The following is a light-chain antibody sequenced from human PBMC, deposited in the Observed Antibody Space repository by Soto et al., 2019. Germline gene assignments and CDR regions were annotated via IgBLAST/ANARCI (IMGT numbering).Light chain of an antibody. CDR2: GAS. V-gene: IGKV3-15*01. Sequence: EIVMTQSPSTLSLSLFERATISCGASQSVSSNLAWYQQKPGQAPRLLIYGASTRATGIPARFSGSGSGTEFTLTISSLQSEDFAVYYCQQYNNWPRTFGQGTKVDIK. CDR3: QQYNNWPRT. J-gene: IGKJ1*01. CDR1: QSVSSN.